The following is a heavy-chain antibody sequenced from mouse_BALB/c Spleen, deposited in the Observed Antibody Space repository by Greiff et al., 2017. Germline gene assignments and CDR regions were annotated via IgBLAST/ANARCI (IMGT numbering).Heavy chain of an antibody. CDR3: ARRGNGNSGFAY. Sequence: DLVKPGASVKLSCKASGYTFTSYWINWIKQRPGQGLEWIGRIAPGSGSTYYNEMFKGKATLTVDTTSSTAYIQLSSLSSEDSAVYFCARRGNGNSGFAYWGQGTLVTVSA. J-gene: IGHJ3*01. CDR1: GYTFTSYW. CDR2: IAPGSGST. D-gene: IGHD2-1*01. V-gene: IGHV1S41*01.